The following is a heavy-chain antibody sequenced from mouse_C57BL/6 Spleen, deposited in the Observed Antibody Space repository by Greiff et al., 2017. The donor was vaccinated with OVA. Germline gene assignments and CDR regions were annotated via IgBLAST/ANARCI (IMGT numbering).Heavy chain of an antibody. Sequence: QVQLKESGAELVRPGSSVKLSCKASGYTFTSYWMDWVKQRPGQGLEWIGNIYPSDSETHYNQKFKDKATLTVDKSSSTAYMQLSSLTSEDSAVYYCARSHYYGSPYAMDYWGQGTSVTVSS. CDR1: GYTFTSYW. V-gene: IGHV1-61*01. CDR3: ARSHYYGSPYAMDY. J-gene: IGHJ4*01. D-gene: IGHD1-1*01. CDR2: IYPSDSET.